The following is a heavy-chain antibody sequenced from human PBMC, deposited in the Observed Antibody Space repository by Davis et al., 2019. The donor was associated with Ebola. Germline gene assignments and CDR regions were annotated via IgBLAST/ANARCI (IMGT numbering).Heavy chain of an antibody. D-gene: IGHD3-3*01. J-gene: IGHJ6*03. CDR1: GFTFSSYA. CDR2: ISYDGSNK. Sequence: GESLKISCAASGFTFSSYAMHWVRQAPGKGLEWVAVISYDGSNKYYADSVKGRFTISRDNAKNTLYLQMNSLRAEDTAVYYCGGAILRYYYMDVWGKGTTVTVSS. V-gene: IGHV3-30-3*01. CDR3: GGAILRYYYMDV.